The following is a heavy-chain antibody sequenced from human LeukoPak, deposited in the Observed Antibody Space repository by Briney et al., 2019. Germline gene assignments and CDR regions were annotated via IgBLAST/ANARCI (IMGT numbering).Heavy chain of an antibody. CDR2: IYHSGST. V-gene: IGHV4-38-2*02. Sequence: SETLSLTCTVSGYSISSGYYWGWIRQPPGKGLEWIGSIYHSGSTYYNPSLKSRVTISVDTSKNQFSLKLSSVTAADTAVYYCARVDSYYYYYMDVWGKGTTVTVSS. J-gene: IGHJ6*03. CDR3: ARVDSYYYYYMDV. CDR1: GYSISSGYY.